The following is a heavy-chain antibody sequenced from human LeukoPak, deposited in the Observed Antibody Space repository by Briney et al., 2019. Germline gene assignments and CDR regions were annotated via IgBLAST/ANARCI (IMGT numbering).Heavy chain of an antibody. V-gene: IGHV3-23*01. CDR3: AKDLARFFGY. D-gene: IGHD3-3*01. J-gene: IGHJ4*02. CDR1: GFTFSSYA. Sequence: GGSLRLSCAASGFTFSSYAMSWVRQAPGKGLEWVSAISGSGGSTYYADSVKGRFTIFRDNSKNTLYLQMNSMRAEDTAVYYCAKDLARFFGYWGQGTLVTVSS. CDR2: ISGSGGST.